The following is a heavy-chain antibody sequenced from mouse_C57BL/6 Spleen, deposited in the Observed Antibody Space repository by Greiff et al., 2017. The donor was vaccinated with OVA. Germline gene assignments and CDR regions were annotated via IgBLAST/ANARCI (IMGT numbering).Heavy chain of an antibody. V-gene: IGHV5-16*01. Sequence: EVHLVESEGGLVQPGSSMKLSCTASGFTFSDYYMAWVRQVPEKGLEWVANINYDGSSTYYLDSLKSRFIISRDNAKNILYLQMSSLKSEDTATYYCAREGSYGLYYFDYWGQGTTLTVSS. J-gene: IGHJ2*01. CDR3: AREGSYGLYYFDY. CDR2: INYDGSST. D-gene: IGHD2-10*02. CDR1: GFTFSDYY.